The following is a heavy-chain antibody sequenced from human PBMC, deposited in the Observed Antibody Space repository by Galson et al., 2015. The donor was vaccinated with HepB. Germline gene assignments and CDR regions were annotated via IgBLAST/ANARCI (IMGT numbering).Heavy chain of an antibody. J-gene: IGHJ3*02. V-gene: IGHV3-7*03. D-gene: IGHD2-15*01. CDR2: IKQDGSEK. Sequence: SLRLSCAASGFTFSSHWMTWVRQAPGKGLEWVANIKQDGSEKYYVGSVKGRFTISRDNAKNSLYLEMNSLRAEDTAVYYCARGYCSGGSCYRSGFDIWGQGTMVTVST. CDR3: ARGYCSGGSCYRSGFDI. CDR1: GFTFSSHW.